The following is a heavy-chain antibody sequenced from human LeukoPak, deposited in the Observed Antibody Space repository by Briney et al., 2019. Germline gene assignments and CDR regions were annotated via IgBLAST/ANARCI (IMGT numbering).Heavy chain of an antibody. Sequence: ASVKVSCKASGYTFTSYGISWVRQAPGQGLEWIGWISAYNGNTNYAQKLQGRVTMTTDTSTSTAYMELRSLRSDDTAVYYCARGRYSGSYLDAFDIWGQGTMVTVSS. V-gene: IGHV1-18*01. CDR2: ISAYNGNT. J-gene: IGHJ3*02. CDR3: ARGRYSGSYLDAFDI. CDR1: GYTFTSYG. D-gene: IGHD1-26*01.